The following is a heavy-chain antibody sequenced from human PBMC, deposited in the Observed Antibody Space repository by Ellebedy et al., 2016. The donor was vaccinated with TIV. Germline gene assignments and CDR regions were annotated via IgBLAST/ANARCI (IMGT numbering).Heavy chain of an antibody. D-gene: IGHD2-2*01. V-gene: IGHV3-11*01. J-gene: IGHJ5*02. CDR3: ARDTRFIDHQHNWFDP. CDR1: GFTFSDYY. CDR2: ISSSGSSV. Sequence: GESLKISCAASGFTFSDYYMIWIRQAPGKGLEWVSYISSSGSSVYYADSVKGRFTISRDNAKNSLYLQITTLRAEDTAVYYCARDTRFIDHQHNWFDPWGQGTLVTVSS.